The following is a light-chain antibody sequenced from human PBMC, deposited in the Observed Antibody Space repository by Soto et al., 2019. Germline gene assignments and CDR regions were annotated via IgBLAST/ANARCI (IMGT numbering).Light chain of an antibody. J-gene: IGLJ1*01. CDR3: QSYDSSLRGYV. Sequence: QSVLTQPPSVSGAPGQRVTISCTGSSSNIGAGYDVHWYQQLPGTVPKLLIYGNTNRPSGVPDRFSGSKSGTSDFLAITGLQAEDEADYYCQSYDSSLRGYVFGTGTKLTVL. CDR2: GNT. V-gene: IGLV1-40*01. CDR1: SSNIGAGYD.